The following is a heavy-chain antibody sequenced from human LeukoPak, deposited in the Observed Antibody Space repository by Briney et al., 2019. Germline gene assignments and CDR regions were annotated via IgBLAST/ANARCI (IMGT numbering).Heavy chain of an antibody. CDR3: ARDGSGSYYNAWFDP. CDR1: GYTFPSYY. Sequence: GSVKVSCKASGYTFPSYYMHWVRQAPGQGLEWMGIINPSGGSTSYAQKFQGRVTMTRDTSTSTVYMELSSLRSEDTAVYYCARDGSGSYYNAWFDPWGQGTLVTVSS. J-gene: IGHJ5*02. CDR2: INPSGGST. V-gene: IGHV1-46*01. D-gene: IGHD3-10*01.